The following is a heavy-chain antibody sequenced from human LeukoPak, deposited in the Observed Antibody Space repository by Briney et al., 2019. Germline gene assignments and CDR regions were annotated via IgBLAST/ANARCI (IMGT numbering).Heavy chain of an antibody. V-gene: IGHV4-61*08. CDR2: IFYAGST. D-gene: IGHD5-18*01. CDR1: GGSISSGGYY. Sequence: SETLSLTCTVSGGSISSGGYYWSWIRQPPGKGLEWIGYIFYAGSTTYNPSLKGRVTISIDTSKNQFSLKLNSVTAADTAVYYCASGERGYSYGPLDYWGQGTLVTVSS. J-gene: IGHJ4*02. CDR3: ASGERGYSYGPLDY.